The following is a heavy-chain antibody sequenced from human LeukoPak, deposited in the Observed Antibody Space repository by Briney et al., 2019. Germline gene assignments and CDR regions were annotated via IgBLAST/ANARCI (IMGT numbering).Heavy chain of an antibody. V-gene: IGHV3-11*04. J-gene: IGHJ4*02. CDR1: GFTFSDYY. CDR2: IGSSSSTI. CDR3: ARVSGSSLTHYFDF. D-gene: IGHD1-26*01. Sequence: GGSLRLSCAASGFTFSDYYMSWIRQAPGKGLEWVSYIGSSSSTIYYADSVKGRFTISRDNAKNSLYLQMNSLRAEDTAVYYCARVSGSSLTHYFDFWGQGTLVTVSS.